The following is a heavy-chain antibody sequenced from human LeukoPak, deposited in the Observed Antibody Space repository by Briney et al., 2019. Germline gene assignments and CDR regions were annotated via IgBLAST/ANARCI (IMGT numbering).Heavy chain of an antibody. Sequence: SQTLSLTCAVSGYSISSGYYWGWIRQPPGKGLEWIGSIYHSGSTYYNPSLKSRVTISVDTSKNQFSLKLSSVTAADTAVYYCARDWVGYSYGYPGYWGQGTLVTVSS. J-gene: IGHJ4*02. CDR3: ARDWVGYSYGYPGY. CDR2: IYHSGST. V-gene: IGHV4-38-2*02. D-gene: IGHD5-18*01. CDR1: GYSISSGYY.